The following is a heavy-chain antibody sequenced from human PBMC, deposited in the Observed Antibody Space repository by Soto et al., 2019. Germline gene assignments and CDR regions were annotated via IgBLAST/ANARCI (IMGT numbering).Heavy chain of an antibody. Sequence: QPGGSLRLSCAASGFTFSSYAMSWVRQAPGKGLEWVSAISGSGGSTYYADSVKGRFTISRDNSKNTLYLQMNSLRAEDTAVYYCAKDPLAAPSSYYYYGMDVWGQGTTVTVSS. J-gene: IGHJ6*02. CDR3: AKDPLAAPSSYYYYGMDV. V-gene: IGHV3-23*01. CDR2: ISGSGGST. CDR1: GFTFSSYA. D-gene: IGHD6-13*01.